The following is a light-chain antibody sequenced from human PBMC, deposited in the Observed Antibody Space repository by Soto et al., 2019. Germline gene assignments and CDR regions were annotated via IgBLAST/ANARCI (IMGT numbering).Light chain of an antibody. Sequence: QSVLIQPPSASGTPGQRVTLSCSGNTSNIGSNSVYWYQQFPGEAPTLIIYKNNKRPSGVPDRFSGSKSGTLASLAISGLRFEDETDYYCAAWDDSLSAVVFGGGTKLTVL. CDR3: AAWDDSLSAVV. J-gene: IGLJ2*01. V-gene: IGLV1-47*01. CDR1: TSNIGSNS. CDR2: KNN.